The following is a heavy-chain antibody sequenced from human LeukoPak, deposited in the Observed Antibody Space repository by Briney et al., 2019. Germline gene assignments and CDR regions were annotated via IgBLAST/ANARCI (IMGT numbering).Heavy chain of an antibody. D-gene: IGHD6-19*01. V-gene: IGHV4-30-2*01. CDR1: GGSISSGGYS. Sequence: PSETLSLTCAVSGGSISSGGYSWSWIRQPPGKGLGWIGYIYYSGSTYYNPSLKSRVTISVDTSKNQFSLKLSSVTAADTAVYYCARDIAVAGPFDYWGQGTLVTVSS. CDR2: IYYSGST. J-gene: IGHJ4*02. CDR3: ARDIAVAGPFDY.